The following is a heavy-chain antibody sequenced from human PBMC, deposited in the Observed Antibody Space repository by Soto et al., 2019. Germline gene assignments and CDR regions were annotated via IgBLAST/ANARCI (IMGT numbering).Heavy chain of an antibody. CDR3: ARDKSPYSSGWHNRHFDH. V-gene: IGHV3-30-3*01. CDR2: LSYDGSNK. D-gene: IGHD6-19*01. J-gene: IGHJ4*02. CDR1: GFTFSSYA. Sequence: QVQLVESGGGVVQLGRSLRLSCAASGFTFSSYAMHWVRQAPGKGLEWVAVLSYDGSNKYYADSVKGRFTISRDNSKTLYLQMNSLRAEDTAVYYCARDKSPYSSGWHNRHFDHWGQRTLVTVSS.